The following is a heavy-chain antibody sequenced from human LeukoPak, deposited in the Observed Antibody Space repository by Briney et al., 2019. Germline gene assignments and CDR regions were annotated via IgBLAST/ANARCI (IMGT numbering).Heavy chain of an antibody. CDR1: GFTFSINA. J-gene: IGHJ4*02. Sequence: GGYLRLSCATSGFTFSINAMSWVRQAPGKGLEWVSVISDGGHTTHYADSVKGRFTISRDNSKNTLYLQMNSLRAEDTATYYCAKVGIVVAGDFYDYWGQGTLVTVSS. V-gene: IGHV3-23*01. CDR2: ISDGGHTT. CDR3: AKVGIVVAGDFYDY. D-gene: IGHD3-22*01.